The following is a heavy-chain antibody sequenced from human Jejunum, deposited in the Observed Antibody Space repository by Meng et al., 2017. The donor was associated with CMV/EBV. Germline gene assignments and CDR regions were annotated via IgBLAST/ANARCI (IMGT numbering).Heavy chain of an antibody. CDR3: ARPLLSSGTYSALDY. CDR2: IIPILGLT. J-gene: IGHJ4*02. Sequence: INWGRQAPGQGLEWVGRIIPILGLTIYAQKFQGRVTITADKSLSMAYMELSSLTSDDTAVYYCARPLLSSGTYSALDYWGQGTQVTVSS. V-gene: IGHV1-69*02. D-gene: IGHD3-22*01.